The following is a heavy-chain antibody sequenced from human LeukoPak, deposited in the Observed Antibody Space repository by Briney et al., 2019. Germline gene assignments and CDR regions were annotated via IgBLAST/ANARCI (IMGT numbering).Heavy chain of an antibody. CDR1: GFTFSSYG. CDR2: ISYDGSNK. J-gene: IGHJ4*02. CDR3: ANSGWFGESMGY. Sequence: PGGSLRLSCAASGFTFSSYGMHWVRQAPGKGLEWVAVISYDGSNKYYADSVKGRFTISRDNSKNTLYLQMNSLRAEDTAVYYCANSGWFGESMGYRGQGTLVTVSS. V-gene: IGHV3-30*18. D-gene: IGHD3-10*01.